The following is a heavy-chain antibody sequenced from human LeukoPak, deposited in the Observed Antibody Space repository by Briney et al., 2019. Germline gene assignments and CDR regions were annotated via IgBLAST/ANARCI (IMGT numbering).Heavy chain of an antibody. CDR3: ARRSTVTTADYFDY. V-gene: IGHV1-69*01. Sequence: SVKVSCKASGGTFSSYAISWVRQAPGQGLEWMGGVIPIFGTANYAQKFQGRVTITADESTSTAYMELSSLRSEDTAVYYCARRSTVTTADYFDYWGQGTLVTVSS. J-gene: IGHJ4*02. D-gene: IGHD4-17*01. CDR1: GGTFSSYA. CDR2: VIPIFGTA.